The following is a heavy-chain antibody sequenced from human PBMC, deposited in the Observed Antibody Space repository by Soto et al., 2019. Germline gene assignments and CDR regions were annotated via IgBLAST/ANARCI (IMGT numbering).Heavy chain of an antibody. V-gene: IGHV5-51*01. J-gene: IGHJ3*02. CDR1: GYSFATNW. Sequence: PGESLKISCKASGYSFATNWIGWVRQMPGKGLEWMGIIYPGDSDTRYSPSFQGQVTISADKSINTAYLQWSSLKASDTAMYYCARIFSSFLDIWGQGTMVTVSS. CDR2: IYPGDSDT. CDR3: ARIFSSFLDI. D-gene: IGHD3-3*02.